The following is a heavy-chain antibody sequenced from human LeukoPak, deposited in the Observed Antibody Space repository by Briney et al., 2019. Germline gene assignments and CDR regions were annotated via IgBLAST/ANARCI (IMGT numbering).Heavy chain of an antibody. D-gene: IGHD1-26*01. V-gene: IGHV1-18*01. CDR1: GYTFNSHG. J-gene: IGHJ4*02. CDR2: ISAYHGNT. CDR3: ARDYSRWELLLNY. Sequence: GASVKVSCKGSGYTFNSHGITWVRQAPGQGLEWMGWISAYHGNTNYAQKLQGRVTLTTDTSTSTAYMELRSLRSDDTAVYYCARDYSRWELLLNYWGQGTLVTVSS.